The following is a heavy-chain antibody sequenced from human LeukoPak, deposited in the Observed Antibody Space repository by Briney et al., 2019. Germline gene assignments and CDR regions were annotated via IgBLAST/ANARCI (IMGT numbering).Heavy chain of an antibody. CDR1: GFTFTIYS. Sequence: GGFLRLSCAASGFTFTIYSIDWVRQAPGKGLEWVAVIWNDVSNKYYADSVKGRFTISRDNSKDTLYLQMNSLRVEDTAVFFCARAVGPFDYWGQGTLVTVSS. D-gene: IGHD3-16*01. CDR2: IWNDVSNK. CDR3: ARAVGPFDY. J-gene: IGHJ4*02. V-gene: IGHV3-33*08.